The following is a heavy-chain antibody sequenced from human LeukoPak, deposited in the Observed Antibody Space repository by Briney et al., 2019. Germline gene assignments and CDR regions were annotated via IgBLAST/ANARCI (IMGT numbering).Heavy chain of an antibody. CDR2: FDPEDGET. V-gene: IGHV1-24*01. CDR1: GYTLTELS. D-gene: IGHD3-10*01. J-gene: IGHJ4*02. CDR3: ATSSNYYGSGSSGDY. Sequence: ASVKVSCKVSGYTLTELSMHWVRQAPGKGLEWMGGFDPEDGETIYAQKFQGRVTMTEDTSTDTAYMELSSLRSEDTAVYYCATSSNYYGSGSSGDYWVQGTLVTVSS.